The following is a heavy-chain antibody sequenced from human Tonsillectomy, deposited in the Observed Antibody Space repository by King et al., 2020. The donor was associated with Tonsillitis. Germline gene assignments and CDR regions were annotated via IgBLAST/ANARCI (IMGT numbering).Heavy chain of an antibody. CDR2: ISSYNGNT. J-gene: IGHJ3*02. V-gene: IGHV1-18*01. Sequence: VQLVESGPEVKKPGASVKVSCKASGYTFTTYGISWVRQAPGQGLEWMGWISSYNGNTKYAQKLQGRVTMTTDTSTSTTYVDLRSLRSDDTAVYYCARDRRLDGFDIWGQGTLVTVSS. CDR3: ARDRRLDGFDI. CDR1: GYTFTTYG.